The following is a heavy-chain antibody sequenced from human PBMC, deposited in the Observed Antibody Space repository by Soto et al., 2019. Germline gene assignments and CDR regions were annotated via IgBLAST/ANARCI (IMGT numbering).Heavy chain of an antibody. Sequence: QVQLVQSGAEVKKPGSSVKVSCKASGGTFSSYTISWVRQAPGQGLEWMGRIIPILGIANYAQKFQGRVTITADKSTSTAYMELSSLRSEDTAVYYCAIDKRDGYNLLDYWGQGTLVTVSS. CDR2: IIPILGIA. D-gene: IGHD5-12*01. CDR3: AIDKRDGYNLLDY. V-gene: IGHV1-69*08. J-gene: IGHJ4*02. CDR1: GGTFSSYT.